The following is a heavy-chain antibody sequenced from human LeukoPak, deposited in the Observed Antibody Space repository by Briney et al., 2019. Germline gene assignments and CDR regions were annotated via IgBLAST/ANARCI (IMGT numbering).Heavy chain of an antibody. V-gene: IGHV3-30-3*01. D-gene: IGHD3-22*01. CDR2: ISYDGSNK. CDR1: GFTFSSYA. CDR3: ASLAPPDYYDSSGYNWFDP. J-gene: IGHJ5*02. Sequence: PGRSLRLSCAASGFTFSSYAMHWVRQAPGKGLEWVAGISYDGSNKYYADSVKGRFTISRDNSKNTLYLQMNSLRAEDTAVYYCASLAPPDYYDSSGYNWFDPWGQGTLVTVSS.